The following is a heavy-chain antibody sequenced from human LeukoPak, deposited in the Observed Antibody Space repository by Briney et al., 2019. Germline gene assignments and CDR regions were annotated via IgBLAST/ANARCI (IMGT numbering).Heavy chain of an antibody. CDR1: GFTFSTYS. V-gene: IGHV3-21*01. D-gene: IGHD3-22*01. Sequence: PGGSLRLSCAASGFTFSTYSMNWVRQAPGKGLEWVSSISSGGSFIYYADSVKGRFTISRDNAKNSLFLQMNSLRAEDTAVYYCARESSGYFYWGQGTLVTVSS. CDR2: ISSGGSFI. CDR3: ARESSGYFY. J-gene: IGHJ4*02.